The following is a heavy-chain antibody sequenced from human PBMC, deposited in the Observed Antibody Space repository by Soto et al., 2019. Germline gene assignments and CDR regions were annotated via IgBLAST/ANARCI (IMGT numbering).Heavy chain of an antibody. CDR1: GYTFTSYG. J-gene: IGHJ4*02. CDR2: ISAYNGNT. D-gene: IGHD2-15*01. CDR3: ARVGDCSGGRGALWIRDKDCLQYYFDY. Sequence: QVQLVQSGAEVKKPGASVKVSCKASGYTFTSYGISWVRQAPGQGLEWMGWISAYNGNTNYAQKLQGRVTMTTDTSKSTAYMELRSRRSDDTAVYYCARVGDCSGGRGALWIRDKDCLQYYFDYWGQGTLVTVSS. V-gene: IGHV1-18*01.